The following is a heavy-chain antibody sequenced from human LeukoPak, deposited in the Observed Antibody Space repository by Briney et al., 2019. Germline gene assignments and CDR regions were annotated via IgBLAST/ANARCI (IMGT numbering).Heavy chain of an antibody. CDR1: GFTFSSYA. CDR3: ARDRAGYSSGYYYYYGMDV. Sequence: GGSLRLSCAASGFTFSSYAMHWVRQAPGKGLEWVAVISYDGSNKYYADSVKGRFTISRDNSKNTLYLQMNSLRAEDTAVYYCARDRAGYSSGYYYYYGMDVWGQGTTVTVSS. J-gene: IGHJ6*02. V-gene: IGHV3-30-3*01. D-gene: IGHD6-19*01. CDR2: ISYDGSNK.